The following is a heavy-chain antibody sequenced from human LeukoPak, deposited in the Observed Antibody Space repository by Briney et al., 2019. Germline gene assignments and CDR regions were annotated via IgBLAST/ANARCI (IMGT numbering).Heavy chain of an antibody. CDR1: GGSISSYY. V-gene: IGHV4-59*08. CDR3: ARLRHDVGSGYYLDY. CDR2: IYYSGGT. D-gene: IGHD3-3*01. Sequence: AETLSLTCTVSGGSISSYYWSWIRQPPGKGLEWIGYIYYSGGTKYNPSLKSRVPISVDTSRSQCSLKLSSVTAADTAVYYCARLRHDVGSGYYLDYWGQGALVTVSS. J-gene: IGHJ4*02.